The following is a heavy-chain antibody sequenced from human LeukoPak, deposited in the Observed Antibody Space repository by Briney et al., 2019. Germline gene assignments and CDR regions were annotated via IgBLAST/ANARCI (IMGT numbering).Heavy chain of an antibody. D-gene: IGHD4-23*01. J-gene: IGHJ4*02. V-gene: IGHV4-61*01. CDR2: IYYTGST. CDR1: GGSVSSGSYY. CDR3: ASYGGNPRAFDY. Sequence: SETLSLTCTVSGGSVSSGSYYWHWTRQPPGKGLEWIGYIYYTGSTNYNPSLKSRVTISVDTSKNQFSLRVSSVTAADTAVYYCASYGGNPRAFDYWGQGTLVTVPS.